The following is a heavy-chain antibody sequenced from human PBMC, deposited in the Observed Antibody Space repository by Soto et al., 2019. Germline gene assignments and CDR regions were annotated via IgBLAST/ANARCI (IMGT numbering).Heavy chain of an antibody. CDR3: ARDRAGTIDFDY. D-gene: IGHD6-19*01. J-gene: IGHJ4*02. CDR1: GYTFTSYA. Sequence: ASVKVSCKASGYTFTSYAMHWVRQAPGQRLEWMGWINAGNGNTKYSQKFQGRVTITRDTSASTAYMELSSLRSEDTAVYYCARDRAGTIDFDYWGQGTLVTVSS. CDR2: INAGNGNT. V-gene: IGHV1-3*01.